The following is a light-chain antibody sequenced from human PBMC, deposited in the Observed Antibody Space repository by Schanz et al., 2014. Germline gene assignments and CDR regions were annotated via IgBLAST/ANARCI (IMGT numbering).Light chain of an antibody. CDR3: GSYTTSINYV. CDR2: DVS. V-gene: IGLV2-14*01. Sequence: QSALTQPASVSGSPGQSITISCTGISSDVGGYNYVSWYQQHPGKAPKVMIYDVSNRPSGVSNRFSGSKSGNTASLTISGLQAEDEADYYCGSYTTSINYVFGTGTKLTVL. CDR1: SSDVGGYNY. J-gene: IGLJ1*01.